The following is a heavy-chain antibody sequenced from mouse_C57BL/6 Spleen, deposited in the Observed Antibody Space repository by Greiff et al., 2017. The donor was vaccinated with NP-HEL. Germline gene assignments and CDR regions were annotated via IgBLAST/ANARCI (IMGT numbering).Heavy chain of an antibody. V-gene: IGHV2-6-1*01. Sequence: VQLVESGPGLVAPSQSLSITCTVSGFSLTSYGVHWVRQPPGEGLEWLVVIWSDGSTTYNSALKSRLSISKDNSKSQVFLKMNSLQTDDTAMYYCARHGGYYYGSSYAMDYWGQGTSVTVSS. CDR1: GFSLTSYG. CDR2: IWSDGST. CDR3: ARHGGYYYGSSYAMDY. J-gene: IGHJ4*01. D-gene: IGHD1-1*01.